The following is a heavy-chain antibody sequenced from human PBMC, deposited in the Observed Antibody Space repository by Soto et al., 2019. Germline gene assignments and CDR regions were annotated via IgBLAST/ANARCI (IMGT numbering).Heavy chain of an antibody. D-gene: IGHD2-15*01. CDR3: AGTRGYCSGGSCPTVVDY. Sequence: SETLSLTCTVSGGFTSSYYWSWIRQPPGKGLEWIGYIYYSGSTNYNPSLKSRVTISVDTSKNQFSLKLSSVTAADTAVYYCAGTRGYCSGGSCPTVVDYWGQGTLVTVSS. V-gene: IGHV4-59*01. CDR1: GGFTSSYY. J-gene: IGHJ4*02. CDR2: IYYSGST.